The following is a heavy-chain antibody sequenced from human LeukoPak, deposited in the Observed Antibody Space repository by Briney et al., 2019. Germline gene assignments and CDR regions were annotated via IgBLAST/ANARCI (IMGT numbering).Heavy chain of an antibody. D-gene: IGHD6-19*01. Sequence: GGSLRLSCAASGFTFSSYTMTWVRQAPGKGLEWVSSISSGSSHIYYADSVKGRFTISRDNAKNSLYLQMNSLRAEDTAVYYCATDSSGLPFDYWGQGTLVTVSS. CDR3: ATDSSGLPFDY. CDR2: ISSGSSHI. CDR1: GFTFSSYT. V-gene: IGHV3-21*01. J-gene: IGHJ4*02.